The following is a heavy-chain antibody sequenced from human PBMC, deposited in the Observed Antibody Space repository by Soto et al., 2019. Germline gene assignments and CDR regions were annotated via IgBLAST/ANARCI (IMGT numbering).Heavy chain of an antibody. J-gene: IGHJ5*01. CDR1: GDTFDTYT. CDR2: ITPMLETS. V-gene: IGHV1-69*12. D-gene: IGHD3-10*01. CDR3: ARGPLDGAGSLDS. Sequence: QVQLVKSGAEVKKPGSSVKVSGTPSGDTFDTYTITWVRQAPGQGLEWMGGITPMLETSDYAQKFQGRVTITADDSTDTAYMELTSLTSQDTAVYYCARGPLDGAGSLDSWGQGTLVSVPA.